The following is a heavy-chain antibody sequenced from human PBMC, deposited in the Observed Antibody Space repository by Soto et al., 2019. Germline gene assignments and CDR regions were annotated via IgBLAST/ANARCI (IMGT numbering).Heavy chain of an antibody. V-gene: IGHV4-34*01. CDR1: GGSFSGYY. Sequence: SETLSLTCAVYGGSFSGYYWSWIRQPPGKGLEWIGEINHSGSTNYNPSLKSRVTISVDTSKNQFSLKLSSVTAADTAVYYCARGSHPIAAAGRVDYWGQGTLVTVSS. D-gene: IGHD6-13*01. J-gene: IGHJ4*02. CDR3: ARGSHPIAAAGRVDY. CDR2: INHSGST.